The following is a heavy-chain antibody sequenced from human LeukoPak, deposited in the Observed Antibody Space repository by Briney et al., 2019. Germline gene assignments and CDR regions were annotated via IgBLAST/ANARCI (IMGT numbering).Heavy chain of an antibody. CDR2: TRNKANSYTT. Sequence: PGGSLRLSCAASGFTFSDHYMDWVRQAPGKGLEWVGRTRNKANSYTTEYAASVKGRFTISRGDSKNSLYLQMNSLKTEDTAVYYCANMLDWGQGTLVTVSS. D-gene: IGHD2-8*01. J-gene: IGHJ4*02. CDR1: GFTFSDHY. CDR3: ANMLD. V-gene: IGHV3-72*01.